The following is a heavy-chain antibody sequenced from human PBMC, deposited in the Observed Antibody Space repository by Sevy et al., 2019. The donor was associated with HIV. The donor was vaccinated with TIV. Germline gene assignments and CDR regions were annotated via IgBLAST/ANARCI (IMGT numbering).Heavy chain of an antibody. D-gene: IGHD6-19*01. CDR2: INHSGST. V-gene: IGHV4-34*01. J-gene: IGHJ4*02. CDR3: ARGRGIAVAGFDY. CDR1: GGSFSGYY. Sequence: SETLSLTCAVYGGSFSGYYWSWIRQPPGKGLEWTGEINHSGSTNYNPSLKSRVTISVDTSKNQFSLKLSSVTAADTAVYYCARGRGIAVAGFDYWGQGTLVTVSS.